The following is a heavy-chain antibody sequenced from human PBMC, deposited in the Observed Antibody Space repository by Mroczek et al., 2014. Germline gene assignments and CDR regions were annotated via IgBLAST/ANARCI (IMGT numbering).Heavy chain of an antibody. J-gene: IGHJ3*02. V-gene: IGHV3-7*01. CDR1: GFTFSSYW. D-gene: IGHD4-17*01. Sequence: EVQLVETGGGLVQPGGSLRLSCAASGFTFSSYWMSWVRQAPGKGLEWVANIKQDGSEKYYVDSVKGRFTISRDNAKNSLYLQMNSLRAEDTAVYYCARDDYGDSYPWADAFDIWGPRAMVTVSS. CDR2: IKQDGSEK. CDR3: ARDDYGDSYPWADAFDI.